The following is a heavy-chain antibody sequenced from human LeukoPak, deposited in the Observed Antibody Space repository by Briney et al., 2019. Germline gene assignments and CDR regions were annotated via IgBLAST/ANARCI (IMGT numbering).Heavy chain of an antibody. J-gene: IGHJ3*02. V-gene: IGHV4-4*07. Sequence: PSETLSLTCTVSGGSISSYYWSWIRQPAGKGLEWIGRIYTSGSTNYNPSLRSRVTMSVDTSKNQFSLKLSSVTAADTAVYYCVGQKPGLRAFDIWGQGTMVTVSS. CDR3: VGQKPGLRAFDI. CDR2: IYTSGST. D-gene: IGHD3-10*01. CDR1: GGSISSYY.